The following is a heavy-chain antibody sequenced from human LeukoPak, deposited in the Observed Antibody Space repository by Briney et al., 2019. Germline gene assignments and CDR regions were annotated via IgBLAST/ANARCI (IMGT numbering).Heavy chain of an antibody. CDR2: IYYSGSN. Sequence: SETLSLTCTVSGGSISSGDYYWSWIRQPPGKGLEWIGYIYYSGSNYYNPSLKSRVTISVDTSKNQFSLKLSSVTAADTAVYYCARGPSWDYGMDVWGQGTTVTVSS. V-gene: IGHV4-30-4*01. CDR3: ARGPSWDYGMDV. CDR1: GGSISSGDYY. J-gene: IGHJ6*02. D-gene: IGHD1-26*01.